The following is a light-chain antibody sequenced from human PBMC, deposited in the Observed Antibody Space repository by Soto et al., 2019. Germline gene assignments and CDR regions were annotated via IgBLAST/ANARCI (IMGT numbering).Light chain of an antibody. J-gene: IGKJ4*01. V-gene: IGKV1-39*01. Sequence: DIQMTQSPSSLSASLGVRVTITCRASQSISIYLNWYQHEPGKAPKLVIYTASSLESGVPSRFSGSGSGTDFTLTISSLQPEDFATYYCQQSYSTPLTLGGGTKVDI. CDR2: TAS. CDR1: QSISIY. CDR3: QQSYSTPLT.